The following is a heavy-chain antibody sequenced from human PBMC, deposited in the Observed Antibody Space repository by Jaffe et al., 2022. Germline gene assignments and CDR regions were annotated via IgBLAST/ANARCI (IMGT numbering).Heavy chain of an antibody. D-gene: IGHD6-25*01. CDR3: AKNGAAYCFDY. CDR1: GFTFSNYA. J-gene: IGHJ4*02. V-gene: IGHV3-23*01. Sequence: EVQLLESGGHLVQPGGSLRLSCAASGFTFSNYAMSWVRQAPGKGLEWVSTITSSGGSTYYADSVKGRFTISRDNSKNTLYLQMNSLRAEDTAVYYCAKNGAAYCFDYWGQGTLVTVSS. CDR2: ITSSGGST.